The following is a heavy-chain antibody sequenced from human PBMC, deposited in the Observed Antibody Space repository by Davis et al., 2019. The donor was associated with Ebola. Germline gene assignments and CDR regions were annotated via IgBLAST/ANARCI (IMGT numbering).Heavy chain of an antibody. D-gene: IGHD3-3*01. V-gene: IGHV1-8*01. J-gene: IGHJ4*02. CDR3: ARGPVWSGYYDYFDH. Sequence: AASVTVSFKASGYTFTSYDIHSVRQAAGQGLEWMGWMNPNSANTGYAQKFQGRVTMTSNTSISTAYMELSSLRSEETAVYYFARGPVWSGYYDYFDHWGQGTLVTVSS. CDR1: GYTFTSYD. CDR2: MNPNSANT.